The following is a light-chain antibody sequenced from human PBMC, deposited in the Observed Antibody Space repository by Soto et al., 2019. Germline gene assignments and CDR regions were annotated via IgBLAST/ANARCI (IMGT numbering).Light chain of an antibody. CDR3: QQYGYSTRT. CDR2: GAS. V-gene: IGKV3-20*01. J-gene: IGKJ1*01. Sequence: EIVLTQSPGTLSLSPGERATLSCRASQSVSSSYLAWYQQKPGQAPRLLIYGASSRAAGIPERFSGSGSGTDSTFTISRLEPDDFAVYDCQQYGYSTRTFSRGPKVVVK. CDR1: QSVSSSY.